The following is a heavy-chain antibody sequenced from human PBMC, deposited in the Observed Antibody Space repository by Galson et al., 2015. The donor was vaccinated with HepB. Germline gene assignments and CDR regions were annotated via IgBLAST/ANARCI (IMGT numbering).Heavy chain of an antibody. V-gene: IGHV3-23*01. CDR2: ISGSGGST. CDR3: AIYCSSTSCYYYYGMDV. D-gene: IGHD2-2*01. Sequence: SLRLSCAASGFTFGSYAMSWVRQAPGKGLEWVSAISGSGGSTYYADSVKGRFTISRDNSKNTLYLQMNSLRAEDTAVYYCAIYCSSTSCYYYYGMDVWGQGTTVTVSS. J-gene: IGHJ6*02. CDR1: GFTFGSYA.